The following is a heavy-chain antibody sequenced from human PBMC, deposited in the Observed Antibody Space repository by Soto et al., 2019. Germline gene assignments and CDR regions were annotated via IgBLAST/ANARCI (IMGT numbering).Heavy chain of an antibody. J-gene: IGHJ3*02. CDR3: ARVLKSSGWDNDVFDI. V-gene: IGHV3-7*02. Sequence: PGGSLRLSCEASGFTFRNYWMGWVRQTPEKGLEWVANIKPDGSEKYYVDSVKGRFTISRDNAKNTLYLQMNTLRAEDTAVYYCARVLKSSGWDNDVFDIWGQGTMVTVSS. CDR1: GFTFRNYW. CDR2: IKPDGSEK. D-gene: IGHD6-19*01.